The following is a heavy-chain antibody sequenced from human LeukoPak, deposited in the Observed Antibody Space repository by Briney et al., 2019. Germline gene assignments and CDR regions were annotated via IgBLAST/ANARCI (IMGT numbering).Heavy chain of an antibody. CDR2: IYYTGNT. Sequence: SEILSLTCAVSGGSITSRNWWSWVRQPPGKGLEWIGEIYYTGNTNYNPSLKSRVTISVDKSNNQFSLNLSSVTAADTAVYYCAKSNAWDWFDPWGQGTLVTVSS. CDR1: GGSITSRNW. J-gene: IGHJ5*02. CDR3: AKSNAWDWFDP. D-gene: IGHD4-11*01. V-gene: IGHV4-4*02.